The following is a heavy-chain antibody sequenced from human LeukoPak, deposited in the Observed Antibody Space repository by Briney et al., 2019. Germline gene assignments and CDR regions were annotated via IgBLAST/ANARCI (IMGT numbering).Heavy chain of an antibody. CDR3: ARDRVLLPYAFDI. Sequence: AAVKVSCKASGYTFTGYYMHWVRQAPGQGLEWMGWISAYNGNTNYAQNLQGRVTMTTDTSTTTAYMELRSLRSDDTAVYYCARDRVLLPYAFDIWGQGTIVTVSS. CDR1: GYTFTGYY. J-gene: IGHJ3*02. V-gene: IGHV1-18*04. CDR2: ISAYNGNT. D-gene: IGHD5/OR15-5a*01.